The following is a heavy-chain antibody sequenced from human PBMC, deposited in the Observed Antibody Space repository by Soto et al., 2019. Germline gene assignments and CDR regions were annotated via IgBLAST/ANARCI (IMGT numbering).Heavy chain of an antibody. CDR1: GFDFNIYS. V-gene: IGHV3-30*18. CDR2: IASGRSNI. Sequence: GGSLRLSCVASGFDFNIYSMNWVRQAPGKGLEWIAVIASGRSNINYADSVKGRFTISRDNSKNTLYLQMNSLRAEDTAVYYCAKETYSGPLDYWGQGTLVTVSS. D-gene: IGHD2-15*01. CDR3: AKETYSGPLDY. J-gene: IGHJ4*02.